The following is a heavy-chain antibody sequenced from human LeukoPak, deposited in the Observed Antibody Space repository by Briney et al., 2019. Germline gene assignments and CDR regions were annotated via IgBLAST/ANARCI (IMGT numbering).Heavy chain of an antibody. CDR1: GGSISSGGYS. CDR3: ARGPYGSGSYIFDY. Sequence: SETLSPTCAVSGGSISSGGYSWSWIRQPPGKGLEWIGYIYHSGSTYYNPSLKSRVTISVDRSKNQFSLKLSSVTSADTAVYYCARGPYGSGSYIFDYWGQGTLVTVSS. CDR2: IYHSGST. D-gene: IGHD3-10*01. J-gene: IGHJ4*02. V-gene: IGHV4-30-2*01.